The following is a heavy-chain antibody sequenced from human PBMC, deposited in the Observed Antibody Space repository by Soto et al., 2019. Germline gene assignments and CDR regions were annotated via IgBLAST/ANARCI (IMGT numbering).Heavy chain of an antibody. CDR3: ASERVKGSGSPSRYYYDMDV. D-gene: IGHD3-10*01. V-gene: IGHV1-3*01. J-gene: IGHJ6*02. CDR1: GYTFTSYA. CDR2: INAGNGNT. Sequence: QVQLVQSGAEVKKPGASVKVSCKASGYTFTSYAMHWVRQAPGQRLEWMGWINAGNGNTKYSQKFQGRVTITRDTSASTAYMELSSLRSEDTAVYYCASERVKGSGSPSRYYYDMDVWGQGTTVTVSS.